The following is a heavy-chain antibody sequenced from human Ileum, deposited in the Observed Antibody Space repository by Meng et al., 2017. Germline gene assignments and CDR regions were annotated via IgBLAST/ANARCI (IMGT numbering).Heavy chain of an antibody. D-gene: IGHD6-13*01. V-gene: IGHV4-34*02. CDR3: ARPAGYSSDWYKYFQH. Sequence: QVRLQQWGAGLLKPSETLSLTCAVYGWSFSGYYWSWVRQSPGKGLEWIAEINHSGSSNYNPSFQSRVTISVDRPRNQFSLKLSSVTAADTGVYYCARPAGYSSDWYKYFQHWGQGTLVTVSS. J-gene: IGHJ1*01. CDR2: INHSGSS. CDR1: GWSFSGYY.